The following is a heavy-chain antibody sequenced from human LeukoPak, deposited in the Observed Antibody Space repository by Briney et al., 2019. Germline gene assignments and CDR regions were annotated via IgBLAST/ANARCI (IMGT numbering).Heavy chain of an antibody. J-gene: IGHJ4*02. CDR2: ISGSGGST. V-gene: IGHV3-23*01. Sequence: GGSLRLSCAASGFTFSSYAMSWVRQAPGKGLEWVSAISGSGGSTYYADSVKGRFTISRDNSKNTLYLKMNSLRAEDTAVYYCAKGVSGDGYNYFDYWGQGTLVTVSS. D-gene: IGHD5-24*01. CDR1: GFTFSSYA. CDR3: AKGVSGDGYNYFDY.